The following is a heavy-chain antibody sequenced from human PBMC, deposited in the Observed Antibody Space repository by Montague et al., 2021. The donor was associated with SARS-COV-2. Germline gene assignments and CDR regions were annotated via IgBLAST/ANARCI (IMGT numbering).Heavy chain of an antibody. D-gene: IGHD6-19*01. V-gene: IGHV6-1*01. CDR2: KWYS. CDR3: VRYSGWFYFDF. Sequence: KWYSDYAPSVRGRLTVNPDASKNEFSLELNYVTPEDTAVYYCVRYSGWFYFDFWGQGTLVTVSS. J-gene: IGHJ4*02.